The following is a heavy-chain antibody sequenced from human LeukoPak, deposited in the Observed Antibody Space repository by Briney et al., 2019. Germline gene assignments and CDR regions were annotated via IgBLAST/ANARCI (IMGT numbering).Heavy chain of an antibody. CDR1: GGSISSSSYY. J-gene: IGHJ4*02. V-gene: IGHV4-39*01. Sequence: SETLSFTCTVSGGSISSSSYYWGWIRQPPGKGLEWIGSIYYSGSTYYNPSLKSRVTISVDTSKNQFSLKLSSVTAADTAVYYCARYSTGSGWYYYFDYWGQGTLVTVSS. CDR2: IYYSGST. CDR3: ARYSTGSGWYYYFDY. D-gene: IGHD6-19*01.